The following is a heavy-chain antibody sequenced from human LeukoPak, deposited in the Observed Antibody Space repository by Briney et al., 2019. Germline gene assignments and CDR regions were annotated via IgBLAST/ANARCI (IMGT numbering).Heavy chain of an antibody. V-gene: IGHV3-23*01. D-gene: IGHD6-13*01. CDR2: ISGSGGST. CDR3: AKDEAAAAGAASYYFDY. CDR1: GFTFSSYA. J-gene: IGHJ4*02. Sequence: PGGSLRLSCAASGFTFSSYAMSWVRQAPGKGLEWVSAISGSGGSTYYADSVKGRFTISRDNSKNPLYLQMNSLRAEDTAVYYYAKDEAAAAGAASYYFDYWGQGTLVTVSS.